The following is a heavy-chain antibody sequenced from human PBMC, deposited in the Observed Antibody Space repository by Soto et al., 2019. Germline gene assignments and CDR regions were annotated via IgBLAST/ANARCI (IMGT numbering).Heavy chain of an antibody. J-gene: IGHJ4*02. D-gene: IGHD3-9*01. CDR2: ISGSGGST. CDR3: AKEPIRYFDWLPRPFDY. V-gene: IGHV3-23*01. Sequence: GGSLRLSCAASGFTFSSYAMSWVRQAPGKGLEWVSAISGSGGSTYYADSVKGRFTISRDNSKNTLYLQMNSLRAEDTAVYYCAKEPIRYFDWLPRPFDYWGQGTLVTVSS. CDR1: GFTFSSYA.